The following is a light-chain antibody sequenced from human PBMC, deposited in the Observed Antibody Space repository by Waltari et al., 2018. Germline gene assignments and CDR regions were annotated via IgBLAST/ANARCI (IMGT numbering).Light chain of an antibody. CDR3: QSADNSGTWV. Sequence: SYELTQPPSVSVSPGQTARITCSGDVLPRQYAYWYQQKPGQAPFLLIYKDTERPSGIPERFSGSSSGTTVTLTISGAQAGDEADYYCQSADNSGTWVFGGGTKLTVL. V-gene: IGLV3-25*03. CDR2: KDT. J-gene: IGLJ3*02. CDR1: VLPRQY.